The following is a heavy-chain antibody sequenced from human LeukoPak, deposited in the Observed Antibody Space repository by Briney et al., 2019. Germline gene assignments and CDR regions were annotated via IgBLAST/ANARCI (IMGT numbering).Heavy chain of an antibody. Sequence: PSGTLSLTCTVSGASISSSNYYWGWIRQPPGKGLEWIGTIYYTGSPYYNPSLRGRVSMSVDKSKNHVSLNLNSVTAADTAVYYCARAPRDSSSSNYMRRFDYWGQGTLVTVSS. CDR3: ARAPRDSSSSNYMRRFDY. J-gene: IGHJ4*02. CDR2: IYYTGSP. V-gene: IGHV4-39*02. D-gene: IGHD3-22*01. CDR1: GASISSSNYY.